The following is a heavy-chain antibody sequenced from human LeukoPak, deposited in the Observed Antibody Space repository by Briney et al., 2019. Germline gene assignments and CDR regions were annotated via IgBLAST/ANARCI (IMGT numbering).Heavy chain of an antibody. CDR3: ARDRLTYPRGAFDI. V-gene: IGHV1-69*13. CDR2: IIPIFGTA. CDR1: GGTFSSYA. Sequence: SVKDSCKASGGTFSSYAISWVRQAPGQGLEWMGGIIPIFGTANYAQKFQGRVTITADESTSTAYMELSSLRSEDTAVYYCARDRLTYPRGAFDIWGQGTMVTVSS. J-gene: IGHJ3*02.